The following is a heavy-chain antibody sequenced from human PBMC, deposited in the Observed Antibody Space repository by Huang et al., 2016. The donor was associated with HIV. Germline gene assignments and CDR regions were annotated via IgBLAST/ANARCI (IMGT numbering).Heavy chain of an antibody. CDR1: GFTFSSYA. Sequence: EVQLLESGGGLVQPGGSLRLSCAASGFTFSSYAMSWVRQAPGKGLEWVSRITGRGSSSNYADSVKGRFTISRDNSKNTLYLQMNSLRAEDTAIYYCAKADSGAAAGSLVDYWGQGTLVTVSS. V-gene: IGHV3-23*01. CDR3: AKADSGAAAGSLVDY. D-gene: IGHD6-13*01. J-gene: IGHJ4*02. CDR2: ITGRGSSS.